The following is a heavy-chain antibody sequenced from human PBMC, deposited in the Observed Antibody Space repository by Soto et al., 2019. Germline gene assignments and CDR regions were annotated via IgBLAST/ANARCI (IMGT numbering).Heavy chain of an antibody. D-gene: IGHD6-13*01. J-gene: IGHJ4*02. CDR1: GFSFSSYV. CDR3: AKGSGSSRPYYFDY. CDR2: ITGSGGDS. Sequence: EVQLLESGGGLVQPGGSLRVSCAASGFSFSSYVMSWVRQAPGKGLEWVSAITGSGGDSYHADSVKGRFTISRDNTENTLYLQMNSLRAEDTAVYYCAKGSGSSRPYYFDYWGQGTPVTVSS. V-gene: IGHV3-23*01.